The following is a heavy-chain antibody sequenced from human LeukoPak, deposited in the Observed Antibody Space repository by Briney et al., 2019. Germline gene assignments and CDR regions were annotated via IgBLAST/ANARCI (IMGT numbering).Heavy chain of an antibody. J-gene: IGHJ4*02. CDR3: ARQFSRVGAGY. CDR1: GGSISSSSYY. Sequence: SETLSLTCTVSGGSISSSSYYWGWIRQPPGKGLEWIGSIYYSGGTYYNPSLKSRVTISVDTSKNQFSLKLSSVTAADTAVYYCARQFSRVGAGYWGQGTLVTVSS. D-gene: IGHD1-26*01. V-gene: IGHV4-39*01. CDR2: IYYSGGT.